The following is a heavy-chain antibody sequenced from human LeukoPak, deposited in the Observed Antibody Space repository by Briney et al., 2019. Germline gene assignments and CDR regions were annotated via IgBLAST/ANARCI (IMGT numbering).Heavy chain of an antibody. J-gene: IGHJ4*02. D-gene: IGHD3-22*01. Sequence: GESLKISCKGSGYSFNSHWIGWVRQMPGKGLGWMGIFHPGDSESRYSPSFQGQVTMSADQTITTAYLQWNSLKASDTAMYFCARTIAFYYDSSSYMDFWGQGTLVTVSS. CDR1: GYSFNSHW. CDR3: ARTIAFYYDSSSYMDF. CDR2: FHPGDSES. V-gene: IGHV5-51*01.